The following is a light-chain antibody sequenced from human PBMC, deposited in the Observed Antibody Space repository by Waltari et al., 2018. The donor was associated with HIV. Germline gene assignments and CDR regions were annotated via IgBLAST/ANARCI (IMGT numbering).Light chain of an antibody. V-gene: IGLV1-44*01. Sequence: QSVVTQPPSVSGTPGQTVTISCSGSTSNTGIKTVNGYQHLPGTAPKRLIYGNYQRPSGVPDRFSASKSGTSASLAISGLQSEDEADYYCASWDASLNGWVFGGGTKLTVL. CDR1: TSNTGIKT. J-gene: IGLJ3*02. CDR2: GNY. CDR3: ASWDASLNGWV.